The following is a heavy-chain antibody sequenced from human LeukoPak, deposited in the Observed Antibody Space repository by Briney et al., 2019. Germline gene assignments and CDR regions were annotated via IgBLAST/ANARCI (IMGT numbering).Heavy chain of an antibody. CDR3: ARDCSGGSRYSGGFDY. D-gene: IGHD2-15*01. Sequence: GGSLRLSCAASGFTVSSNYMSWVRQAPGKGLEWVSVIYSGGSTYYADSVKGRFTISRDNSKNTLYLQMNSLRAEDMAVYYCARDCSGGSRYSGGFDYWGQGTLVTVSS. CDR1: GFTVSSNY. V-gene: IGHV3-66*01. J-gene: IGHJ4*02. CDR2: IYSGGST.